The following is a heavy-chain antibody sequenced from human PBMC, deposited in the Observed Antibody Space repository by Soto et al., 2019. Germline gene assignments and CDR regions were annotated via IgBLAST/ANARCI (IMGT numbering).Heavy chain of an antibody. D-gene: IGHD3-16*02. CDR3: AREMMITFGGVIVQAFDY. Sequence: PSETLSLTCAVSGGSFSGYYWSWIRQPPGKGLEWIGEINHSGSTNYKSPLKSRVTMSVDTSKNQFSLKLSSVTAADTAVYYCAREMMITFGGVIVQAFDYWGQGTLVTVS. CDR2: INHSGST. CDR1: GGSFSGYY. J-gene: IGHJ4*02. V-gene: IGHV4-34*01.